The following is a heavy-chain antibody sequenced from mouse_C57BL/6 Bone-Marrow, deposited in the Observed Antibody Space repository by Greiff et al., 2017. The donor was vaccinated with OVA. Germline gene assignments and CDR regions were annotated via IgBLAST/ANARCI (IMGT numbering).Heavy chain of an antibody. CDR2: IDPEDGET. CDR3: APGPPYAMDY. V-gene: IGHV14-2*01. D-gene: IGHD3-3*01. CDR1: GFNIKDYY. Sequence: EVQLQQSGAELVKPGASVKLSCTASGFNIKDYYMHWVKQRTEQGLEWIGRIDPEDGETKYAPTFQGKATITADTSSNTAYLQLSSLTSEDTAVYYCAPGPPYAMDYWGQGTSVTVSS. J-gene: IGHJ4*01.